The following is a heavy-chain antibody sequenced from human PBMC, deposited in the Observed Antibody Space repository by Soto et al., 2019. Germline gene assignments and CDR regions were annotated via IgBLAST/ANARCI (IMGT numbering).Heavy chain of an antibody. CDR3: SHRHTSCWYDAFDI. CDR1: GFSLSSSGER. V-gene: IGHV2-5*01. CDR2: IYWNDDK. Sequence: QITLKESGPTLVKPTQTLTLTCTFSGFSLSSSGERVGWIRQPPGKALEWLALIYWNDDKRYSPSLMTRLTITKDTSKNQVVLTMTNMYPVDTATYYCSHRHTSCWYDAFDIWGQGTRVTVSS. D-gene: IGHD6-19*01. J-gene: IGHJ3*02.